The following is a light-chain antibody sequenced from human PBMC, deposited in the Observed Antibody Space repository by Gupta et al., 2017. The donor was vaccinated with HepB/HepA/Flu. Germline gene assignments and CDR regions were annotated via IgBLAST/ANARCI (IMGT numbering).Light chain of an antibody. CDR2: DND. Sequence: SYVLTQPPSVSVAPGKPATMTCGGNDIGMKSAHWSQQKAGQAPVLVVYDNDDRPSGIPGRFSGSNSGNTATLTISRVEAGDEADYYCQVWDSSSDRVVFGGGTKLTVL. CDR3: QVWDSSSDRVV. V-gene: IGLV3-21*03. J-gene: IGLJ2*01. CDR1: DIGMKS.